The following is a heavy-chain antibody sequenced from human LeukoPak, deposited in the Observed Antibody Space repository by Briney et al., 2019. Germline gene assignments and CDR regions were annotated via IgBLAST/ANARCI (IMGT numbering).Heavy chain of an antibody. CDR1: GYSFTSYW. Sequence: GESLKISCKGSGYSFTSYWIGWVRQMPGKGLEWMGIIYPGDSDTRYSPSFQGQVTISADKSISTAYPQWSSLKASDTAMYYCARVDTAMVTGATFDYWGQGTLVTVSS. CDR3: ARVDTAMVTGATFDY. V-gene: IGHV5-51*01. D-gene: IGHD5-18*01. CDR2: IYPGDSDT. J-gene: IGHJ4*02.